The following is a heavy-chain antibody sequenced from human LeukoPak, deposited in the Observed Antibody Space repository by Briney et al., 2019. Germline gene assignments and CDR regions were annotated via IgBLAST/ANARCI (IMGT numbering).Heavy chain of an antibody. D-gene: IGHD6-13*01. CDR2: IHSGGST. CDR1: GFTVSSNY. V-gene: IGHV3-66*01. Sequence: GGSLRLSCAASGFTVSSNYMSWVRQAPGKGLEWVSVIHSGGSTYYADSVKGRFTISRDNSKNTLYLQMNSLRAEDTAVYYCARERALAADGYYYYYGMDVWGQGTTVTVSS. CDR3: ARERALAADGYYYYYGMDV. J-gene: IGHJ6*02.